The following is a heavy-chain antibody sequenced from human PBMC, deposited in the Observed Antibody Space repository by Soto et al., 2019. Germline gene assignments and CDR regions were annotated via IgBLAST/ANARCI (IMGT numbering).Heavy chain of an antibody. CDR3: ARAVGSGYSSSWYHENCYGMDV. Sequence: QVQLVQSGAEVKKPGASVKVSCKASGYTFTGYYMHWVRQAPGQGLEWMGWINPNSGGTNYAQKFQGWVTMTRDTSISTAYMELSRLRSDDTAVYYCARAVGSGYSSSWYHENCYGMDVWGQGTTVTVSS. CDR1: GYTFTGYY. D-gene: IGHD6-13*01. CDR2: INPNSGGT. J-gene: IGHJ6*02. V-gene: IGHV1-2*04.